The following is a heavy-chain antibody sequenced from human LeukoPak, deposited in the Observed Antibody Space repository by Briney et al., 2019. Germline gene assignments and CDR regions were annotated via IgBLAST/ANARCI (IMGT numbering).Heavy chain of an antibody. D-gene: IGHD1-26*01. V-gene: IGHV3-30*04. J-gene: IGHJ4*02. CDR2: ISYDGGNK. CDR3: ARAGDYFDY. Sequence: GRSLRLSCAASGFTFSSYAMHWVRQAPGKGLEWVAVISYDGGNKYYADSVKGRFTISRDNSKNTLYLQMNSLRAEDTAVYYCARAGDYFDYWGQGTLVTVSS. CDR1: GFTFSSYA.